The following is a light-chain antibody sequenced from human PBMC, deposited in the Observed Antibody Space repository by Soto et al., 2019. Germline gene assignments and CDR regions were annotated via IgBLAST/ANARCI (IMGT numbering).Light chain of an antibody. Sequence: QSVLTQPPSASGTPGQRVTISCSGSSSNIGSNYVYWYQQLPGTAPKRLIYSNNQRPSGVPDRFSGSKSGTSASLAISGLRSEDEADYYCEAWDDSLSGYVFGTGTKLTVL. CDR1: SSNIGSNY. V-gene: IGLV1-47*02. CDR3: EAWDDSLSGYV. CDR2: SNN. J-gene: IGLJ1*01.